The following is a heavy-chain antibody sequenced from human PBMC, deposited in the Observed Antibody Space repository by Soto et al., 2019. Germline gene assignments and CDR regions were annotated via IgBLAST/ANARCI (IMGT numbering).Heavy chain of an antibody. J-gene: IGHJ5*02. D-gene: IGHD2-21*01. CDR1: GGSISSSSYY. CDR3: ARLGAYYQSLDP. CDR2: VSDSGST. V-gene: IGHV4-39*07. Sequence: SETLSLTCTISGGSISSSSYYWGWIRQPPGQGLEWIGSVSDSGSTNYNPSLKSRVTISVDTSKNQFSLKLSSVTVADTAVYYCARLGAYYQSLDPWGPGTLVTVSS.